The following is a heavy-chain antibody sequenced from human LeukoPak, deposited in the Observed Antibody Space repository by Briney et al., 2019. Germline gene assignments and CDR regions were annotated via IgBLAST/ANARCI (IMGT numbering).Heavy chain of an antibody. CDR1: GGSMSPYH. V-gene: IGHV4-59*01. CDR2: IYYSGST. CDR3: ARVSLYGDYSSD. Sequence: PSETLSLTCTVSGGSMSPYHWGWIRQPPGKGLEWTGYIYYSGSTNYNPSLKSRVTISVDTSKNQFSLKLSSVTAADTAVYYCARVSLYGDYSSDWGQGTLVTVSS. J-gene: IGHJ4*02. D-gene: IGHD4-17*01.